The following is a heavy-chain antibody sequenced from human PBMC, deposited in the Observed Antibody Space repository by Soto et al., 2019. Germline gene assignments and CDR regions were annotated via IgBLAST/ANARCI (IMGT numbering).Heavy chain of an antibody. D-gene: IGHD6-6*01. CDR3: ARTSSSSLGDVYSYYYGMDV. CDR1: GGTFSSYA. J-gene: IGHJ6*02. V-gene: IGHV1-69*12. Sequence: QVQLVQSGAEVKKPGSSVKVSCKASGGTFSSYAISWVRQAPGQGLEWMGGIIPIFGTANYAQKFQGRVTITADEATSTAYVELSSLRSEDTAVSYCARTSSSSLGDVYSYYYGMDVWGQGTTVTVSS. CDR2: IIPIFGTA.